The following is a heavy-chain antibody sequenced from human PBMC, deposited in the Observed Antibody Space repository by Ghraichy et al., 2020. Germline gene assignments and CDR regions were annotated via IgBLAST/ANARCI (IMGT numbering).Heavy chain of an antibody. Sequence: GSLRLSCAASGFTFSSYWMHWVRQAPGKGLLWVSHIKTDGTYTDYADSVKGRFTISRDNAKNTLYLQMNSLRAEDTAVYYCTRGKSYGLDVWGQGTTVTVSS. CDR2: IKTDGTYT. CDR1: GFTFSSYW. J-gene: IGHJ6*02. V-gene: IGHV3-74*01. CDR3: TRGKSYGLDV.